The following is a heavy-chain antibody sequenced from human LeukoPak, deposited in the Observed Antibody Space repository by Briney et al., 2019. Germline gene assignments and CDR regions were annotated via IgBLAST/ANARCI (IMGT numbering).Heavy chain of an antibody. D-gene: IGHD3-22*01. V-gene: IGHV3-23*01. CDR3: ASSYDSSGLDY. CDR1: GFTFSSYA. J-gene: IGHJ4*02. CDR2: ISGGGGGT. Sequence: PGGSLRLSCAASGFTFSSYAMSWVRQAPGKGLKWVSAISGGGGGTYHADSVKGRFTIYRDNSKNTLYLQMNSLRAEDTAVYYCASSYDSSGLDYWGQGTLVTVSS.